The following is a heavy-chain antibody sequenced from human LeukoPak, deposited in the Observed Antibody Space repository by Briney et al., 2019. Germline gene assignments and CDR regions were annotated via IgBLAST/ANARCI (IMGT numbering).Heavy chain of an antibody. CDR2: ISSDPNYI. J-gene: IGHJ4*02. V-gene: IGHV3-21*01. D-gene: IGHD5-18*01. Sequence: GGSLRLSCAASGFTLSDYSMNWVRQAPGKGLEWVSTISSDPNYIYYGASVRGRFTISRDNAENSLFLQMNSPRAEDTAVYYCARDLRYGVVLETNDRGNYWGQGTLVVVSS. CDR3: ARDLRYGVVLETNDRGNY. CDR1: GFTLSDYS.